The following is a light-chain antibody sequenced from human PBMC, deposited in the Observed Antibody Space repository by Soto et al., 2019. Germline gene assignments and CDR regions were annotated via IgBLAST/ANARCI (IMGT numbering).Light chain of an antibody. CDR3: CSYAGTTTFHVV. Sequence: QSALTQPASVSGSPGQSITISCTGTSGDVGSYNLVSWYQQHPGKAPKLLIYEVSERPAGVSNRFSASKSGNTASLTISGLLLEDEADYYCCSYAGTTTFHVVFGGGTKLTVL. V-gene: IGLV2-23*02. CDR2: EVS. J-gene: IGLJ2*01. CDR1: SGDVGSYNL.